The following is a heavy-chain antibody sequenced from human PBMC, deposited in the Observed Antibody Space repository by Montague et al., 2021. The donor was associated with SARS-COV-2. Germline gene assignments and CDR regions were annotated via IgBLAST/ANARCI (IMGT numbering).Heavy chain of an antibody. CDR3: ARAGYCGGGSCYSWGPNRFDY. Sequence: SETLSLTCTVSGASFTNYYWSWIRQPPGKGLEWIGDIYYTGTTNYNPSLKSRVTISVDTSKTQFSLKLTSVTAADTAVYYCARAGYCGGGSCYSWGPNRFDYWGQGTLVTVSS. V-gene: IGHV4-59*01. CDR2: IYYTGTT. J-gene: IGHJ5*01. D-gene: IGHD2-15*01. CDR1: GASFTNYY.